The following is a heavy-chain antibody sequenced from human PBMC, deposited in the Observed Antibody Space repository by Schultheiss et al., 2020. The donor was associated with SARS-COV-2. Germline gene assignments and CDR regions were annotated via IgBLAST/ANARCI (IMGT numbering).Heavy chain of an antibody. D-gene: IGHD6-6*01. CDR1: GGSISSYY. V-gene: IGHV4-34*01. CDR2: INHSGST. J-gene: IGHJ3*02. CDR3: ATYSSSHDAFDI. Sequence: SETLSLTCTVSGGSISSYYWSWIRQPPGKGLEWIGEINHSGSTNYNPSLKSRVTISVDTSKNQFSLKLSSVTAADTAVYYCATYSSSHDAFDIWGQGTTVTVSS.